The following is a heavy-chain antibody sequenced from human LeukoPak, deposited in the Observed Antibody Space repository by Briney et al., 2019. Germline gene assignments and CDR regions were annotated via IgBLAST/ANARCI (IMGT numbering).Heavy chain of an antibody. D-gene: IGHD2-2*01. CDR3: TRGAGTSWFDY. J-gene: IGHJ4*02. Sequence: ASVKVSCKPSGYTFTVNYLHWVRQAPGQGLEWVGWMNPNSGVTGYAQNFQGRVTMTRDTSISTAYMELSSLTSDDTAVYYCTRGAGTSWFDYWGQGGLVTVSS. CDR2: MNPNSGVT. V-gene: IGHV1-2*02. CDR1: GYTFTVNY.